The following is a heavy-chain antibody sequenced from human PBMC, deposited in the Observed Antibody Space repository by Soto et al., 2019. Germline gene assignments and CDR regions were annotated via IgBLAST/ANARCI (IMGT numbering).Heavy chain of an antibody. J-gene: IGHJ4*02. D-gene: IGHD5-12*01. CDR3: ARHEAYSGYEVDY. CDR2: IYYSGST. Sequence: SETLSLTCTVSSGSISNYYWSWIRQPPGKGLEWIGYIYYSGSTNYNPSLKSRVTILVDTPKNQFSLRLSSVTAADTAVYYCARHEAYSGYEVDYWGQGTLVTVSS. V-gene: IGHV4-59*08. CDR1: SGSISNYY.